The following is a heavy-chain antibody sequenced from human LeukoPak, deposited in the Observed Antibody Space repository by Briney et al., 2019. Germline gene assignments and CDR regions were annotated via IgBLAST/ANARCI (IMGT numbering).Heavy chain of an antibody. CDR1: GFTSFNFP. CDR3: AKDDCGANCYALIDY. V-gene: IGHV3-30*09. J-gene: IGHJ4*02. CDR2: ISYDGSNK. Sequence: GGSLRLSCEASGFTSFNFPMNWVRQAPGKGPEWVAVISYDGSNKYYADSVTGRFAISRDNSKNTLYLQMNGLRAEDTAVYYCAKDDCGANCYALIDYWGQGTLVTVSS. D-gene: IGHD2-21*02.